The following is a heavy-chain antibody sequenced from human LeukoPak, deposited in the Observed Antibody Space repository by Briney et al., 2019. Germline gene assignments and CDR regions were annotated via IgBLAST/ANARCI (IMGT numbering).Heavy chain of an antibody. J-gene: IGHJ5*02. CDR3: ARGEQMAGYGH. CDR2: INHSGST. D-gene: IGHD5-24*01. V-gene: IGHV4-39*07. Sequence: SETLSLTCTVSGGSISSGDYYWSWIRQPPGKGLEWIGEINHSGSTNYNPSLKSRVTISVDTSKNQFSLKLSSVTAADTAVYYCARGEQMAGYGHWGQGTLVTVSS. CDR1: GGSISSGDYY.